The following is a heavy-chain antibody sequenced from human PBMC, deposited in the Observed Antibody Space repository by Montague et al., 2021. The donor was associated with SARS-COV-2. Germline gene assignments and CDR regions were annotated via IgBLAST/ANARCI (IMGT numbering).Heavy chain of an antibody. Sequence: SETLSLTCTVAGGSISSYYWSWIRQPPGKGLGWIGYINYGGSTNYNPSLKSRVTISVDTSKNQFSLNLSSVTAADTAVYYCARNLVVHYWYGMDVWGQGTTVTVSS. J-gene: IGHJ6*02. D-gene: IGHD2-15*01. CDR2: INYGGST. CDR1: GGSISSYY. V-gene: IGHV4-59*01. CDR3: ARNLVVHYWYGMDV.